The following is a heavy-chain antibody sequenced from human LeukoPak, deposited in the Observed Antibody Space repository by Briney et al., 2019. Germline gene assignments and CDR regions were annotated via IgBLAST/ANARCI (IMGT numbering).Heavy chain of an antibody. CDR1: GFTFSSYS. CDR3: ARVGPYSSSWFYYYYMDV. CDR2: ISSSSSYI. Sequence: GGSLRFSCAASGFTFSSYSMNWVRQAPGKGLKWVSFISSSSSYIYYADSVKGRFTISRDNAKNSLYVQMNSLRAEDTAVYYCARVGPYSSSWFYYYYMDVWGKGITVTVSS. V-gene: IGHV3-21*01. D-gene: IGHD6-13*01. J-gene: IGHJ6*03.